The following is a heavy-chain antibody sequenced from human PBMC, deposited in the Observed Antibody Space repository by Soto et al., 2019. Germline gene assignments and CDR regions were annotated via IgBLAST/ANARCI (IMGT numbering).Heavy chain of an antibody. CDR2: IDPSDSYP. Sequence: GESLKISCKGSGYRFTSYWISWVRQMPGKGLEWMGKIDPSDSYPNYSPSFQGHVTISADKSISTAYLQWSSLKASDTAMYCCARTYYPFNYGMDVWGQGTTVTVSS. V-gene: IGHV5-10-1*01. CDR3: ARTYYPFNYGMDV. D-gene: IGHD3-3*02. CDR1: GYRFTSYW. J-gene: IGHJ6*02.